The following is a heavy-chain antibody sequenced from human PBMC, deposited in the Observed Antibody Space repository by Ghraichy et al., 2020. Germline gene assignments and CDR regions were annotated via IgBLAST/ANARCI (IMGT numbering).Heavy chain of an antibody. CDR1: GYRFTSYY. CDR2: IDPSDSFT. V-gene: IGHV5-10-1*01. CDR3: ARLVACADDS. D-gene: IGHD2-21*01. J-gene: IGHJ4*02. Sequence: GESLNISCKGSGYRFTSYYITWVRQLPGKGLEHVGRIDPSDSFTNYGPSFQGHVTISADQATSTAYLEWNSLKPSDTAIYYCARLVACADDSWGQGTLVTVSS.